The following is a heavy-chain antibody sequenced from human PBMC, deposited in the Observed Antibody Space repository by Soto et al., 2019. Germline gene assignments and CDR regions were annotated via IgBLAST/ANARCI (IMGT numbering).Heavy chain of an antibody. J-gene: IGHJ4*02. CDR3: ASSGEYSGYDQSPFDY. CDR2: ISANNGNT. D-gene: IGHD5-12*01. Sequence: ASVKVSCKASGYTFTSYGISWVRQAPGQGLEWMGRISANNGNTNYAQKFQGRVTITADTSTSTAYMELSSLRSEDTAVYYCASSGEYSGYDQSPFDYWGQGTLVTVSS. V-gene: IGHV1-18*01. CDR1: GYTFTSYG.